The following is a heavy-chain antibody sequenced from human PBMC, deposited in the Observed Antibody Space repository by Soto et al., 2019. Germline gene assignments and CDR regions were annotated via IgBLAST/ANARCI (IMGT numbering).Heavy chain of an antibody. CDR1: GYTFTYYY. V-gene: IGHV1-2*06. J-gene: IGHJ6*02. Sequence: GXSVKVSCKASGYTFTYYYIHWVRQAPGQGLEWMGRINPNSGDTSFAPKFQGRVTMTRDTSISTAYLQLSSLRSDDTAVYYCARDWYYYDSSGYSKPVWYYYYGMDVWGQGTTVTV. CDR3: ARDWYYYDSSGYSKPVWYYYYGMDV. CDR2: INPNSGDT. D-gene: IGHD3-22*01.